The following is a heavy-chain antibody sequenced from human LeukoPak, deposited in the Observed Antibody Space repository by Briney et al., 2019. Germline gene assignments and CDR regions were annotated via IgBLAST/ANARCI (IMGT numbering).Heavy chain of an antibody. Sequence: GGSLRLSCAVSGFTFSYYEMNWVRQAPGKGLEWVSYISSSGSTIYYADSVKGRFTISRDNAKNSLYLQMNSLRAEDTAVYYCASTVRGVIIIDYWGQGTLVTVSA. V-gene: IGHV3-48*03. CDR3: ASTVRGVIIIDY. CDR1: GFTFSYYE. D-gene: IGHD3-10*02. CDR2: ISSSGSTI. J-gene: IGHJ4*02.